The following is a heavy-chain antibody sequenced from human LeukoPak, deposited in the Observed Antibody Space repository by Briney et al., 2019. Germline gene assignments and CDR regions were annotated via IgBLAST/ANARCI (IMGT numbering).Heavy chain of an antibody. CDR3: ARGITEGVDY. D-gene: IGHD1-14*01. Sequence: ASVKVSCKASGYTFTSFLINWMRQAPGQGLEWLGWMSADSDDTDYAQKFQGRVTMTRDNSINTAYMELNNLRSEDTAVYYCARGITEGVDYWGQGTLVTVFS. V-gene: IGHV1-8*01. CDR2: MSADSDDT. CDR1: GYTFTSFL. J-gene: IGHJ4*01.